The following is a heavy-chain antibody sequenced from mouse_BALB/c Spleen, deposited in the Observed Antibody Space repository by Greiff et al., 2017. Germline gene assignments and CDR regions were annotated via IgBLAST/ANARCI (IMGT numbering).Heavy chain of an antibody. V-gene: IGHV5-6-3*01. J-gene: IGHJ4*01. Sequence: DVKLVESGGGLVQPGGSLKLSCAASGFPFSSYGMSWVRQTPDKRLELVATINSNGGSTYYPDSVKGRFTISRDNAKNTLYLQMSSLKSEDTAMYYCARYSPYAMDYWGQGTSVTVSS. CDR2: INSNGGST. CDR3: ARYSPYAMDY. CDR1: GFPFSSYG.